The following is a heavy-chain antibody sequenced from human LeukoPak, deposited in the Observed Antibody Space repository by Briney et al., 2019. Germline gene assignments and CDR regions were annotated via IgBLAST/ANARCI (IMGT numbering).Heavy chain of an antibody. CDR3: ARAPTITTGFDY. J-gene: IGHJ4*02. CDR1: GFSFSSYT. CDR2: ISFDGSGE. Sequence: PGGSLRLYCAASGFSFSSYTLHWVRQAPGKGLEWVAGISFDGSGEYYADSVKGRSTISRDNSRDTLYLQMNSLRAEDTAVYYCARAPTITTGFDYWGQGTLVTVSS. D-gene: IGHD4-11*01. V-gene: IGHV3-30*04.